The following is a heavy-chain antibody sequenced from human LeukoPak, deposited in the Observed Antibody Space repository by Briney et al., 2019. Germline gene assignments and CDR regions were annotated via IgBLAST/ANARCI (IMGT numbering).Heavy chain of an antibody. CDR1: GFTFSSYA. J-gene: IGHJ6*03. CDR3: ATRSTYYYDSSGYYLPSYMDV. D-gene: IGHD3-22*01. Sequence: GGSLRLSCAASGFTFSSYAMSWVRQAPGKGLEWVSAISGSGGGTYYADSVKGRFTISRDNSKNTLYLQMNSLRAEDTAVYYCATRSTYYYDSSGYYLPSYMDVWGKGTTVTVSS. V-gene: IGHV3-23*01. CDR2: ISGSGGGT.